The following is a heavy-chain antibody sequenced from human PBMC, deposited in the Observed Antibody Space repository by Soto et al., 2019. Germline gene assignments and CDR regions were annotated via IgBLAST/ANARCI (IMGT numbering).Heavy chain of an antibody. Sequence: PGESLKISCKGSGYSFTSYWISWVRQMPGKGLEWMGRIDPSDSYTNYSPSFQGHVTISADKSISTAYLQWSSLKASDTAMYYCARTVVVVVAAKRNYYYYGIDVCGQGTTVTVSS. CDR2: IDPSDSYT. V-gene: IGHV5-10-1*01. CDR3: ARTVVVVVAAKRNYYYYGIDV. D-gene: IGHD2-15*01. CDR1: GYSFTSYW. J-gene: IGHJ6*02.